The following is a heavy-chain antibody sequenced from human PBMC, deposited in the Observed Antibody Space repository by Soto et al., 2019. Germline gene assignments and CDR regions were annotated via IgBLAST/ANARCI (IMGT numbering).Heavy chain of an antibody. V-gene: IGHV3-23*01. CDR2: ISGSSDTT. Sequence: GGSLRLSCAASGFTSSSYAMSWVRQSPGKGLEWVSSISGSSDTTYYADSVKGRFTVSRDNAKNTLYLQINSLGAGDAAVYYCAKGGSGTDIFLFYWGPGTPVTVSS. CDR3: AKGGSGTDIFLFY. CDR1: GFTSSSYA. J-gene: IGHJ4*02. D-gene: IGHD1-1*01.